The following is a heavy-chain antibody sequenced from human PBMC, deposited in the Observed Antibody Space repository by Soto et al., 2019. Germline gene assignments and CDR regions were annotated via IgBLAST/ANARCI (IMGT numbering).Heavy chain of an antibody. CDR3: ARGLRYSYGFIVDY. V-gene: IGHV1-69*02. Sequence: SVKVSCKASGGTFSSYTISWVRQAPGQGLEWMGRIIPILGIANYAQKFQGRVTITADKSTSTAYMELSSLRSEDTAVYYCARGLRYSYGFIVDYWGQGTLVNVSS. D-gene: IGHD5-18*01. J-gene: IGHJ4*02. CDR2: IIPILGIA. CDR1: GGTFSSYT.